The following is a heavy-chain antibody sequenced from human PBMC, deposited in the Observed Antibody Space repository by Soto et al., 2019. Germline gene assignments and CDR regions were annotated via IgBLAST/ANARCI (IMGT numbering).Heavy chain of an antibody. CDR1: GFTFSSYE. V-gene: IGHV3-48*03. CDR2: ISSSGTII. J-gene: IGHJ4*02. CDR3: ATDLVAPTSGHFDY. D-gene: IGHD1-26*01. Sequence: EVHLVESGGGLVQPGGSLRLSCAASGFTFSSYEMNWVRQTPGKGLEWVSYISSSGTIISYADSVEGRFTISRDNAKKSLYLQMNSLRAEDTAVYYCATDLVAPTSGHFDYWGQGTLVTVSS.